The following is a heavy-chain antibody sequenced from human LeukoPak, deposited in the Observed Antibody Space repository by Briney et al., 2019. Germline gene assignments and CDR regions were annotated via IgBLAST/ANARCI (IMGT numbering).Heavy chain of an antibody. CDR3: ARERLGYCTNGVCYTGVNWFDP. V-gene: IGHV3-74*01. CDR1: GFTFSSYW. D-gene: IGHD2-8*01. J-gene: IGHJ5*02. CDR2: INSDGSST. Sequence: GGSLRLSCAASGFTFSSYWMHWVRQAPGKGLVWVSRINSDGSSTSYADSVKGRFTISRDNAKNTLYLQMNSLRAEDTAVYYCARERLGYCTNGVCYTGVNWFDPWGQGTLVTVSS.